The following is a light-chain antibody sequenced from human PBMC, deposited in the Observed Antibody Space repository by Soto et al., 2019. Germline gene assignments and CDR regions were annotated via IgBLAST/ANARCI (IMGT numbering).Light chain of an antibody. CDR3: QQYYNWPPYT. J-gene: IGKJ2*01. CDR2: GAS. Sequence: IVMTQSPATLSVSPGERVTLSCRASETVRTNLAWFQHKPGQTPRLLIFGASTRATGIPTRFTGSGSETEFTLTIGILQSEDLAVYYCQQYYNWPPYTFGQGTKLEIK. CDR1: ETVRTN. V-gene: IGKV3-15*01.